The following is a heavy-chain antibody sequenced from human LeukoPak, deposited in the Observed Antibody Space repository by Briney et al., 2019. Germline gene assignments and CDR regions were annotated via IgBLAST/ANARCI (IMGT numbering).Heavy chain of an antibody. J-gene: IGHJ5*02. Sequence: GGSLRLSCAASGFTFSSYAMSWVRQAPGKGLEWVSAISGSGGSTYYADSVKGRFTISRDDSKNTLYLQMNSLRAEDTAVYYCAKDHRVWFGEFHNWFDPWGQGTLVTVSS. CDR3: AKDHRVWFGEFHNWFDP. CDR1: GFTFSSYA. D-gene: IGHD3-10*01. CDR2: ISGSGGST. V-gene: IGHV3-23*01.